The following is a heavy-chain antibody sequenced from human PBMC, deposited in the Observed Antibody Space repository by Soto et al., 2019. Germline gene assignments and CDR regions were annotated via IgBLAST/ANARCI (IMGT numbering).Heavy chain of an antibody. Sequence: ASVKVSCKASGYTFTSYYMHWLRQAPGQGLEWMGIINPSGGSTSYAQKFQGRVTMTRDTSTSTVYMELSSLRSEDTAVYYCARGIALMLMVERDAPDKYYLDSWGQGTLVTVSS. D-gene: IGHD2-8*01. CDR3: ARGIALMLMVERDAPDKYYLDS. V-gene: IGHV1-46*01. CDR1: GYTFTSYY. CDR2: INPSGGST. J-gene: IGHJ4*02.